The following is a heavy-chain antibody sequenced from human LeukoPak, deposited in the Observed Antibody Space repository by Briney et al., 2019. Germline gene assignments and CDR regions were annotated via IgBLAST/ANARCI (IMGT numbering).Heavy chain of an antibody. D-gene: IGHD1-26*01. Sequence: SVKVSCKASGYTFTSYGISWVRQAPGQGLEWMGGIIPIFGTANYAQKFQGRVTITADESTSTAYMELSSLRSEGTAVYYCARDSGRRGGSYYFDYWGQGTLVTVSS. CDR2: IIPIFGTA. J-gene: IGHJ4*02. CDR3: ARDSGRRGGSYYFDY. CDR1: GYTFTSYG. V-gene: IGHV1-69*13.